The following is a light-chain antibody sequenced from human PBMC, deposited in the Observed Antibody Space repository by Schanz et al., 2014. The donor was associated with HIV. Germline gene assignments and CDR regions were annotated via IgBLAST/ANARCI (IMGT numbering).Light chain of an antibody. CDR2: SDS. J-gene: IGLJ2*01. CDR3: AAWDDSLNGRV. V-gene: IGLV3-21*04. CDR1: NIGSES. Sequence: SYELTQPPSVSVAPGKTARLTCGGSNIGSESVHWYQQKPGQAPVLIIYSDSDRPSGIPERFSGSKSDSSASLTITGLQPEDEADYHCAAWDDSLNGRVFGGGTKLTVL.